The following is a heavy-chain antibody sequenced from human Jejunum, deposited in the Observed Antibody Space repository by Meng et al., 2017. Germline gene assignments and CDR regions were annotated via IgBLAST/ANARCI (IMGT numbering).Heavy chain of an antibody. CDR2: ITSGVSVT. J-gene: IGHJ6*02. V-gene: IGHV3-48*03. CDR3: ARRLPYYGLVV. CDR1: GFTFSDYE. Sequence: GESLKISCVASGFTFSDYEMAWVRQAPGKGLEFISYITSGVSVTVYADSVKGRFTVSRDNAENSLSLQMNSLRAGDTAVYYCARRLPYYGLVVWGQGTTVTVSS. D-gene: IGHD3-16*01.